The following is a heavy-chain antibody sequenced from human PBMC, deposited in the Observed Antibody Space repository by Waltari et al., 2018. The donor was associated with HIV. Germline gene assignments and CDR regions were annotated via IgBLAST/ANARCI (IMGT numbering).Heavy chain of an antibody. D-gene: IGHD3-3*01. CDR1: GFTFTNAW. CDR2: IKSKTDGGTI. Sequence: EVQLVESGGTLVKPGGSLRLSCAASGFTFTNAWMSWVRQAPGKGLEWVGHIKSKTDGGTIDYAAPVKGRFIISRDDSKNTLYLQMNSLKSEDTAMYYCTMEGYSRWFDPWGQ. CDR3: TMEGYSRWFDP. V-gene: IGHV3-15*02. J-gene: IGHJ5*02.